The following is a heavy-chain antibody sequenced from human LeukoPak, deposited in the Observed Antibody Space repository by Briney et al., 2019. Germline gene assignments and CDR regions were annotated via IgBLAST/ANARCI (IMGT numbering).Heavy chain of an antibody. Sequence: SETLTLTCTVSGGSISSYYWSWIRQPPGKGLEWIGYIYYSGSTNYNPSLKSRVTISVDTSKNQFSLKLSSVTAADTAVYYCARSPTGNWFDPWGQGTLVTVSS. D-gene: IGHD4-11*01. CDR3: ARSPTGNWFDP. J-gene: IGHJ5*02. V-gene: IGHV4-59*01. CDR2: IYYSGST. CDR1: GGSISSYY.